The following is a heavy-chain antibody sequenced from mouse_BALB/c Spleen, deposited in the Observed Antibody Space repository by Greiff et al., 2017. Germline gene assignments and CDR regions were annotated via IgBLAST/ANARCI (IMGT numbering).Heavy chain of an antibody. CDR1: GFTFSSFG. V-gene: IGHV5-17*02. Sequence: EVMLVESGGGLVQPGGSRKLSCAASGFTFSSFGMPWVRQAPEKGLEWVAYISSGSSTIYYADTVKGRFTISRDNPKNTLFLQMTSLRSEDTAMYYCARGGMITTFAYWGQGTLVTVSA. D-gene: IGHD2-4*01. CDR2: ISSGSSTI. CDR3: ARGGMITTFAY. J-gene: IGHJ3*01.